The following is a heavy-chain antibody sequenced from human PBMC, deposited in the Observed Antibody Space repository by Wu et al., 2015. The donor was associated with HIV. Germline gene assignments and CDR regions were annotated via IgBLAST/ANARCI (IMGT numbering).Heavy chain of an antibody. CDR2: IIPVFGTT. D-gene: IGHD5-12*01. J-gene: IGHJ3*01. CDR1: GGTFSSDA. CDR3: ARPYSGYAYDVFDV. Sequence: QVHLVQSGAEVKEPGSSVKVSCKASGGTFSSDAVSWVRQAPGRGLEWMGKIIPVFGTTRCAQSFQGRVTITADESTSTVFMELSSLRSDDTAVYYCARPYSGYAYDVFDVWGQGTMVSVSS. V-gene: IGHV1-69*13.